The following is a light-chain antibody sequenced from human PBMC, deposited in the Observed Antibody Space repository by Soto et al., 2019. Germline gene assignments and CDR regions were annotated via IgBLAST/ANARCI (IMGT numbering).Light chain of an antibody. CDR2: GAS. CDR3: QQDGGSPPYT. V-gene: IGKV3-20*01. CDR1: QSVSRNY. Sequence: EIVLTQSPGTLSMSPGERATLSCRASQSVSRNYVAWYQQKPGQAPRLLIYGASNRATGIPDRFSGVGTGTDFTLTISRLEPDDFAVYYCQQDGGSPPYTFGQGTKVELK. J-gene: IGKJ2*01.